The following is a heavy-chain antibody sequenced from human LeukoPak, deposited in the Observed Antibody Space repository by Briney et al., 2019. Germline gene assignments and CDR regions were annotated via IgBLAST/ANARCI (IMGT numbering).Heavy chain of an antibody. CDR1: GFTFSSNY. Sequence: GGSLRLSCVVSGFTFSSNYMSWVRQAPGKGLEWVSVLYSCGNTYHADSVKGRFTISRDNSKNTLYLQMNSLRAEDTAVYYCAKDVTYNSGTFDYWGQGTLVTVSS. CDR3: AKDVTYNSGTFDY. J-gene: IGHJ4*02. CDR2: LYSCGNT. D-gene: IGHD6-19*01. V-gene: IGHV3-66*03.